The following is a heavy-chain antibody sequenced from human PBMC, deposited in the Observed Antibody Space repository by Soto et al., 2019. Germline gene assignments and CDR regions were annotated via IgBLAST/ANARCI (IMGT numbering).Heavy chain of an antibody. Sequence: QLQVHESGPGLVKPSETLSLACTVSGASISGSTYYWGWIRQPPGKGLEWLGAISHSGSTYYNPSLKSRVTISVDTSKNQFSLRLSSVTAADTAFYYCTRSWMRGIIPYYFDYSGQGTLVTVSS. D-gene: IGHD3-10*01. CDR3: TRSWMRGIIPYYFDY. CDR2: ISHSGST. J-gene: IGHJ4*02. V-gene: IGHV4-39*01. CDR1: GASISGSTYY.